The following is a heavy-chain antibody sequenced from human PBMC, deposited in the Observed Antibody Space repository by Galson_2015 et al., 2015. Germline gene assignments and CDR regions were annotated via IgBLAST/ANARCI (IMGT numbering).Heavy chain of an antibody. Sequence: SVKVSCKASGYTFTGYFLHWVRLAPGQGLGWMGRINPNRGVTNYAQKYQGRVTMTRDTSINTAYMELTSLRPDDTAIYYCAREDGYLSSTSVALYYMDVWGKATTVTVSS. CDR1: GYTFTGYF. J-gene: IGHJ6*03. D-gene: IGHD2-2*03. CDR3: AREDGYLSSTSVALYYMDV. V-gene: IGHV1-2*06. CDR2: INPNRGVT.